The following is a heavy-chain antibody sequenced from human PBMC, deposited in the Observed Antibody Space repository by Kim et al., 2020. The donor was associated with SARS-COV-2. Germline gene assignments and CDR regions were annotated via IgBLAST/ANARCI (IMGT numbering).Heavy chain of an antibody. V-gene: IGHV4-34*01. CDR2: INHSGST. J-gene: IGHJ4*02. D-gene: IGHD1-1*01. CDR1: GGSFSGYY. Sequence: SETLSLTCAVYGGSFSGYYWSWIRQPPGKGLEWIGEINHSGSTNYNPSLKSRVTISVDTSKNQFSLKLSSVTAADTAVYYCGGTTTPPPTFDYWGQGTLVTVSS. CDR3: GGTTTPPPTFDY.